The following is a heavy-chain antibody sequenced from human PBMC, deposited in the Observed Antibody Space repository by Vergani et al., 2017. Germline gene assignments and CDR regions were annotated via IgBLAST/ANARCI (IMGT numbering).Heavy chain of an antibody. CDR1: GFKFDEYT. J-gene: IGHJ4*02. CDR3: AKELESAAYDY. V-gene: IGHV3-43*01. Sequence: EVQLVESGGDVIQPGKSLILSCEASGFKFDEYTMHWVRQAPGKGTEWVALISWDGGSTNYAGSVKGRFTVSRDNSKNSLFLQLNSLTIDDTALYFCAKELESAAYDYWGQGTLVTVSS. D-gene: IGHD2-15*01. CDR2: ISWDGGST.